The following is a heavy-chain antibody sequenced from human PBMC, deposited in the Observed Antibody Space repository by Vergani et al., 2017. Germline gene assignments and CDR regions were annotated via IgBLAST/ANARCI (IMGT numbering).Heavy chain of an antibody. CDR3: ARSGSAPLWFGELLYLVYYGMDV. D-gene: IGHD3-10*01. Sequence: QVQLQESGPGLVKPSQTLSLTCTVSGGSISSGDYYWSWIRQPPGKGLEWIGYIYYSGSTYYNPSLKSRVTISVDTSKNQFSLKLSSVAAADTAVYYCARSGSAPLWFGELLYLVYYGMDVWGQGTTVTVSS. CDR2: IYYSGST. CDR1: GGSISSGDYY. J-gene: IGHJ6*02. V-gene: IGHV4-30-4*01.